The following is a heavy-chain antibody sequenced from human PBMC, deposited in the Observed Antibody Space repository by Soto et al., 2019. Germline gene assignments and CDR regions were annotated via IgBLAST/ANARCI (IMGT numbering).Heavy chain of an antibody. Sequence: SGPTLVKPTQTLTLTCTYSGFSLSTSGVGVGWIRQPPGKALEWLALIYWDDDKRYSPSLKSRLTITKDTSKNQVVLTMTNVDPVDTATYHCALRPPCTISNCFEAGWFDPWGQGILVTVSS. CDR1: GFSLSTSGVG. J-gene: IGHJ5*02. D-gene: IGHD3-3*02. CDR2: IYWDDDK. CDR3: ALRPPCTISNCFEAGWFDP. V-gene: IGHV2-5*02.